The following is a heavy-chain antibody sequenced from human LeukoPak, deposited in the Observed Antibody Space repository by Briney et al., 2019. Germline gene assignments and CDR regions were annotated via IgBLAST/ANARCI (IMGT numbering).Heavy chain of an antibody. J-gene: IGHJ4*02. Sequence: PSETLSLTCTVSGGSISSSSYYWGWIRQPPGKGLEWIGSIYYSGSTYYNPSLKSRVTISVDTSKNQFSLKLSSVTAADTAVYYCARMTHYGRGLGLDYWGQGTLVTVSS. CDR2: IYYSGST. V-gene: IGHV4-39*01. D-gene: IGHD3-10*01. CDR3: ARMTHYGRGLGLDY. CDR1: GGSISSSSYY.